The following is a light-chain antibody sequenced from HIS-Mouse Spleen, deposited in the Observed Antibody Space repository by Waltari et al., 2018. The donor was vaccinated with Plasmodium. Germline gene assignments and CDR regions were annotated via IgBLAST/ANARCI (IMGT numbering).Light chain of an antibody. CDR2: GAS. CDR1: QSVSSSY. V-gene: IGKV3-20*01. J-gene: IGKJ2*01. Sequence: EIVLTQSPGTLSLSPGERATLSCRASQSVSSSYLAWYQQKPGQAPRLLIYGASSRATGIPDSFSGSGSVTDFTRTISRLEPEDFAVYYCQQYGSSPYTFGQGTKLEIK. CDR3: QQYGSSPYT.